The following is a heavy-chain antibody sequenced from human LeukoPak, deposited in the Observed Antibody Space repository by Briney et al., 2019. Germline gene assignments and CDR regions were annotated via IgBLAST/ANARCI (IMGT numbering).Heavy chain of an antibody. V-gene: IGHV4-39*01. CDR3: ARVYDNLTGYYGTFDH. CDR1: GGSISSSSYY. CDR2: VYYSGTP. D-gene: IGHD3-9*01. J-gene: IGHJ4*02. Sequence: SETLSLTCTVSGGSISSSSYYWGWIRQPPGKGLEWIGNVYYSGTPYFNPSLKSRVTIFVDTSNNQFSLKLSSVTAADTAVYYCARVYDNLTGYYGTFDHWGQGTLVTVSS.